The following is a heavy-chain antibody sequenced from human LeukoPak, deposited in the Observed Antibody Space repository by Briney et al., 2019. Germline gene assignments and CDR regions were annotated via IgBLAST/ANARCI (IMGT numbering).Heavy chain of an antibody. Sequence: GGSLRLSCAASGFTFSSYSMNWVRQAPGKGLEWVSSISSSSSYIYYADSVKGRFTISRDNAKNSLYLQMNNLRVEDTAMYYCARVSKGGSLRKLFGLDVWGQGTTVTVSS. D-gene: IGHD5/OR15-5a*01. J-gene: IGHJ6*02. CDR1: GFTFSSYS. CDR3: ARVSKGGSLRKLFGLDV. V-gene: IGHV3-21*04. CDR2: ISSSSSYI.